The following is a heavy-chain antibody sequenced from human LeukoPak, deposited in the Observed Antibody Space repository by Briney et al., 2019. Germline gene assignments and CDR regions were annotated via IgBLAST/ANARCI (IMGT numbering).Heavy chain of an antibody. V-gene: IGHV3-30*02. Sequence: GGSLRLSCAASGFTFSSYAMHWVRQAPGKGLEWVAFIRYDGSNEYYADSVKGRFTIPRDNSKNTLYLQMNSLKAGDTAVYYCAKDYSSSWFGFDYWGQGTLVTVSS. D-gene: IGHD6-13*01. J-gene: IGHJ4*02. CDR1: GFTFSSYA. CDR2: IRYDGSNE. CDR3: AKDYSSSWFGFDY.